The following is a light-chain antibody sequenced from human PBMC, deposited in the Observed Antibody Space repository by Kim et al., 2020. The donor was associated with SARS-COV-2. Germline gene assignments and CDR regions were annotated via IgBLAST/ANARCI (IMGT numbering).Light chain of an antibody. Sequence: QSVLTQPPSASGTPGQRITISCSGSNSNIGVNSVSRYQHLPGTAPKLLIFTDRFSASKSGTSASLAISGLRSEDEAEYFCAAWDDSLIGFVFGTGT. CDR3: AAWDDSLIGFV. V-gene: IGLV1-44*01. J-gene: IGLJ1*01. CDR1: NSNIGVNS.